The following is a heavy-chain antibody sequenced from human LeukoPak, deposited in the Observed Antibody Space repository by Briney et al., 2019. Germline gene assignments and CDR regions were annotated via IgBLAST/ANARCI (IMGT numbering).Heavy chain of an antibody. CDR1: GYTFTSYA. J-gene: IGHJ4*02. Sequence: ASVKVSCKASGYTFTSYAMHWVRQAPGQRLERMGWINAGNGNTKYSQKFQGRVTITRDTSASTAYMELSSLRSEDTAVYYCARGWNSGLDFDYWGQGTLVTVSS. D-gene: IGHD1-7*01. CDR3: ARGWNSGLDFDY. CDR2: INAGNGNT. V-gene: IGHV1-3*01.